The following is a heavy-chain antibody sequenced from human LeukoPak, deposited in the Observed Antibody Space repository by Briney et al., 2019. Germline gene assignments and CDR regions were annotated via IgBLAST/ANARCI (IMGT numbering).Heavy chain of an antibody. CDR1: GGSISSYY. V-gene: IGHV4-4*07. Sequence: PSETLSLTCTVSGGSISSYYWSWIRQPAGKGLEWIGRIYTSGSSNFNPSLKSRVTMSVNTSKNQFSLKLSSVTAADTAVYYCARYSAQRFDPWGQGTLVTVSS. CDR2: IYTSGSS. J-gene: IGHJ5*02. D-gene: IGHD4-11*01. CDR3: ARYSAQRFDP.